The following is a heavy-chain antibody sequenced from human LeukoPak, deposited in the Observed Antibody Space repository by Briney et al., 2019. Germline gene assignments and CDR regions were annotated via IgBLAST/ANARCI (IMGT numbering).Heavy chain of an antibody. Sequence: SQTLSLTCTVSGGSISSGGYYWSWIRQHPGKGLEWIGYIYYSGSTYYNPSLKSRVTISVDTSKNQFSLKLSSVTAADTAVYYCARDQPPDIVVVPAAWGQGTMVTVSS. D-gene: IGHD2-2*01. CDR3: ARDQPPDIVVVPAA. CDR2: IYYSGST. J-gene: IGHJ3*01. V-gene: IGHV4-31*03. CDR1: GGSISSGGYY.